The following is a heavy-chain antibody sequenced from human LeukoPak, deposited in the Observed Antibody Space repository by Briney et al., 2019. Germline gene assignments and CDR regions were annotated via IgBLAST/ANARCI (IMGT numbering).Heavy chain of an antibody. CDR1: GYSFTTYD. J-gene: IGHJ4*02. D-gene: IGHD6-19*01. Sequence: GASVKVSCKASGYSFTTYDIHWVRQASGQGLEWMGWINPNTANADSALKFQGRVTISRDTSLSTVYLELRNLRSEDTAMYYCARTYSSGWYGSDYWGQGTLVTVSS. CDR2: INPNTANA. V-gene: IGHV1-8*03. CDR3: ARTYSSGWYGSDY.